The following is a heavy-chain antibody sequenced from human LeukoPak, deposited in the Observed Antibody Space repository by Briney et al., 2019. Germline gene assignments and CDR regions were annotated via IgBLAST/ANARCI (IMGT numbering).Heavy chain of an antibody. CDR2: IRSKANSDET. Sequence: PGGSLRLSCTVSGFIFSDSAIHWVRQAAGKGLEWVGRIRSKANSDETAYAASVKGRFTISRDDSKDTAYLQMHSLKSEDTAVYHCTSPAHDFDFWSGYYSVWGRGAQVTVSS. J-gene: IGHJ4*01. CDR1: GFIFSDSA. CDR3: TSPAHDFDFWSGYYSV. V-gene: IGHV3-73*01. D-gene: IGHD3-3*01.